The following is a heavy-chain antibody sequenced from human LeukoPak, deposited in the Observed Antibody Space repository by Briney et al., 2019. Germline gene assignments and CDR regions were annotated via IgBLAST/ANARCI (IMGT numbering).Heavy chain of an antibody. Sequence: PSETLSLTCTVSGGSISSYYWSWVRQPPGKGLDWIGYVHHNGNTFYNPSLKSRVTISMDTSNNQFSLKLTSVTAADTAVYYCARQAARYYYDNSGQGSAFDIWGQGTMVTVSS. J-gene: IGHJ3*02. D-gene: IGHD3-22*01. CDR1: GGSISSYY. CDR3: ARQAARYYYDNSGQGSAFDI. CDR2: VHHNGNT. V-gene: IGHV4-59*08.